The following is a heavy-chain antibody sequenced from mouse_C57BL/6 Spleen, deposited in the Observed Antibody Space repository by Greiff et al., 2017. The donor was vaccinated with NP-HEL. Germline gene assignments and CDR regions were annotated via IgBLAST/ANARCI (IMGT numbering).Heavy chain of an antibody. Sequence: VQLQQPGAELVKPGASVKLSCKASGYTFTSYWMQWVKQRPGQGLEWIGEIDPSDSYTNYNQKFKGKATLTVDTSSSTAYMQLSSLTSEDSAVYYCAGSRKDAMDYWGQGTSVTVSS. V-gene: IGHV1-50*01. CDR3: AGSRKDAMDY. D-gene: IGHD1-1*01. CDR1: GYTFTSYW. J-gene: IGHJ4*01. CDR2: IDPSDSYT.